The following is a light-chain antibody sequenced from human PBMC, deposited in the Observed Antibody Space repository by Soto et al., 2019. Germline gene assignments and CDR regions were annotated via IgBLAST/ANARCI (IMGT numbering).Light chain of an antibody. V-gene: IGKV1-9*01. CDR2: AAS. J-gene: IGKJ1*01. CDR3: QQYVT. CDR1: QGISSY. Sequence: IQLTQSPSPLSASVGDRVTLTCLASQGISSYLGWYQKKPGKAPKLLIYAASTLQSGVPSRFSGSGSGTEFTLTISSLQPYDFATYYCQQYVTFGQGTKVDIK.